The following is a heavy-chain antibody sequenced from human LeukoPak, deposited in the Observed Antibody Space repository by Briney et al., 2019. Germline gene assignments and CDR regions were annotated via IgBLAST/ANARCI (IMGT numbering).Heavy chain of an antibody. CDR1: AASISSSSHH. D-gene: IGHD4/OR15-4a*01. J-gene: IGHJ5*01. Sequence: KPSETLSLTCTISAASISSSSHHWGWIRQSPGRGLEWIGSIYYGQTIYYNPSFNSRVTISVVTSKDQFTLQLNSVTAADTAVYYCVRHDGRGGATMGAFDSWGQGSLVTVSS. V-gene: IGHV4-39*01. CDR2: IYYGQTI. CDR3: VRHDGRGGATMGAFDS.